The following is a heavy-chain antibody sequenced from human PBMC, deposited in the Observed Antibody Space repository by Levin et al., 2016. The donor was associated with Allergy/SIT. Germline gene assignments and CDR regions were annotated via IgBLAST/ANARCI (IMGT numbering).Heavy chain of an antibody. Sequence: WVRQAPGQGLEWMGWINPNSGGTNYAQKFQGRVTMTRDTSISTAYMELSRLRSDDTAVYYCARQYYYGSGSYPDYWGQGTLVTVSS. J-gene: IGHJ4*02. D-gene: IGHD3-10*01. CDR3: ARQYYYGSGSYPDY. CDR2: INPNSGGT. V-gene: IGHV1-2*02.